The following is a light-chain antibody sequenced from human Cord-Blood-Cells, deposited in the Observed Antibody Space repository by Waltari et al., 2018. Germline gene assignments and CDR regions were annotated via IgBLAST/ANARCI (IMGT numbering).Light chain of an antibody. Sequence: DIQMTQSPSSLAASVGDRVTITCRASQRISSYLNWYQQKPGKAPKLLIYAASSLQSGVPSRFSGSGSGTDFTLTISSRQPEDFATYYCQQSYSTPLTFGGGTKVEIK. CDR2: AAS. V-gene: IGKV1-39*01. CDR1: QRISSY. J-gene: IGKJ4*01. CDR3: QQSYSTPLT.